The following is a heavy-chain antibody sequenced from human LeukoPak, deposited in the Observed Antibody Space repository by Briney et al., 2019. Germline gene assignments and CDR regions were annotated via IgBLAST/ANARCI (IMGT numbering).Heavy chain of an antibody. CDR1: GFTFSSYG. Sequence: GRSLRLSCAASGFTFSSYGMHWVRQAPGKGLEWVAVIWYDGSNKYYADSVKGRFTISRDNSKNTLYLQMNSLRAEDTAVYYCAKAYCGGDRYSLVGAFDIWGQGTMVTVSS. V-gene: IGHV3-33*06. CDR2: IWYDGSNK. D-gene: IGHD2-21*02. J-gene: IGHJ3*02. CDR3: AKAYCGGDRYSLVGAFDI.